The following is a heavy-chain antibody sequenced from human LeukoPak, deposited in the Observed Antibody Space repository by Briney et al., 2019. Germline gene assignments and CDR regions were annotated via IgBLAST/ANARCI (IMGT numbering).Heavy chain of an antibody. J-gene: IGHJ3*02. V-gene: IGHV4-61*02. CDR3: ARVTYYYDSSGYRLDAFDI. CDR2: IYTSGST. CDR1: GGSISSGGYY. Sequence: SETLSLTCAVSGGSISSGGYYWSWIRQPAGKGLEWIGRIYTSGSTNYNPSLKSRVTMSVDTSKNQFSLKLSSVTAADTAVYYCARVTYYYDSSGYRLDAFDIWGQGTMVTVSS. D-gene: IGHD3-22*01.